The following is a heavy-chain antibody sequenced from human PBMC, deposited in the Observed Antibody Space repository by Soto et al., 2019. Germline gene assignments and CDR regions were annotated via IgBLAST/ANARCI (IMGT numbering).Heavy chain of an antibody. J-gene: IGHJ6*02. CDR2: IIPIFGTP. CDR3: ASSRITIFGVPPVATDHYYGMDV. Sequence: QVQLVQSGAEVKKPGSSVKVSCKASGGTFSSYAISWVRQAPGQGLEWMGGIIPIFGTPNYAQKFQGRVMITADEATTTGYRERSSLRSEDTAVFYCASSRITIFGVPPVATDHYYGMDVWGQGTTVTVSS. V-gene: IGHV1-69*01. CDR1: GGTFSSYA. D-gene: IGHD3-3*01.